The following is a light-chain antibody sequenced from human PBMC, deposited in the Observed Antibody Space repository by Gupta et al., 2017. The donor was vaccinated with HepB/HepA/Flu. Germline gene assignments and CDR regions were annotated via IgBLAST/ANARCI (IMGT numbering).Light chain of an antibody. CDR3: QQYNNWPPDT. CDR1: QSVSSN. V-gene: IGKV3-15*01. CDR2: GAS. Sequence: EIVMTQSPATLSVSPGERATLSCRASQSVSSNLAWYQQKPGQAPSLLIYGASTRATGIPARCSGSGSGTEFTLTISSLQSEDVAVYYCQQYNNWPPDTFGQGTKLEIK. J-gene: IGKJ2*01.